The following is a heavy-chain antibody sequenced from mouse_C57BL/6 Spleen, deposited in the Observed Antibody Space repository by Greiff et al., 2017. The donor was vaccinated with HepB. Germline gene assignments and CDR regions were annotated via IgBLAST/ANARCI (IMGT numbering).Heavy chain of an antibody. Sequence: VKLMESGAELVRPGASVTLSCKASGYTFTDYEMHWVKQTPVHGLEWIGAIDPETGGTAYNQKFKGKAILTADKSSSTAYMELRSLTSEDSAVYYCTTRSLYSNYGGDYWGQGTTLTVSS. V-gene: IGHV1-15*01. CDR2: IDPETGGT. J-gene: IGHJ2*01. CDR3: TTRSLYSNYGGDY. D-gene: IGHD2-5*01. CDR1: GYTFTDYE.